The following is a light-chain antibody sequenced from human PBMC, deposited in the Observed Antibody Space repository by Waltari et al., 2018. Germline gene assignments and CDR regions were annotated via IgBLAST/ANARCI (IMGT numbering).Light chain of an antibody. CDR2: WAS. V-gene: IGKV4-1*01. CDR3: QQYNNWPPLT. CDR1: QSVLHSSNNRNY. J-gene: IGKJ4*01. Sequence: DIVMTQSPESLGVSLGEKATINCKSSQSVLHSSNNRNYLAWYQQKPGQPPKLLIFWASSRDSGVPDRFSGSGSKTDFTLTISSLQPEDVATYYCQQYNNWPPLTFGGGTKVEIK.